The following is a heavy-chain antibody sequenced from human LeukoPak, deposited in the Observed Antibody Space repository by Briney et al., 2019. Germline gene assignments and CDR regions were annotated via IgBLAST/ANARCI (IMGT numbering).Heavy chain of an antibody. CDR2: INPNSGAT. CDR1: EYTFTCYY. Sequence: ASVTVSCKASEYTFTCYYMHWVRQAPGQGLEWMGWINPNSGATDYAQNFQGRVTLTRDTSISTAYMELSRLRSDDTAVYYCASGYRFGNWGQGTLVTVSS. CDR3: ASGYRFGN. J-gene: IGHJ4*02. V-gene: IGHV1-2*02. D-gene: IGHD5-18*01.